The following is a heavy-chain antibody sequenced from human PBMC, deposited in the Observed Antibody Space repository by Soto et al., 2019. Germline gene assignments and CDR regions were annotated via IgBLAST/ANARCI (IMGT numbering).Heavy chain of an antibody. CDR3: APASFFRGDFDL. Sequence: QVQLQESGPGLVKPSGTLSLTGTVSGGSIRSSSWWTWLRQSPEKGLEWNGEFYHASSPNYNPSCQSRVKISADNSKSFVSLRLSSVTAADAAIYPCAPASFFRGDFDLWGRGTAVTVSS. CDR1: GGSIRSSSW. J-gene: IGHJ3*01. D-gene: IGHD3-3*02. CDR2: FYHASSP. V-gene: IGHV4-4*02.